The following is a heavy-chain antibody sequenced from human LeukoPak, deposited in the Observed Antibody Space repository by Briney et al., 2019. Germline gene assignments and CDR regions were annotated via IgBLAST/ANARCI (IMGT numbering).Heavy chain of an antibody. CDR2: IWHDGGNK. CDR3: AQDRGSGSDRSNWFDP. Sequence: GGSLRLSCAVSGVTFSSYAMHWVRQAPGKGLEWVALIWHDGGNKYYGDSVKGRFTISRDNSRNTLYLQMNSLRVEDTAVYYCAQDRGSGSDRSNWFDPWGQGTLVTVSS. CDR1: GVTFSSYA. J-gene: IGHJ5*02. V-gene: IGHV3-30*02.